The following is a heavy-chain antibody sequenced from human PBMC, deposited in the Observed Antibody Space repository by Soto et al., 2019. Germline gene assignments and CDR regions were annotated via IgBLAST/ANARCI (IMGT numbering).Heavy chain of an antibody. CDR2: IWFDGSKT. Sequence: QVQMVESGGGVVQPGKSLRLSCTASGFAFSGSGLHWVRQAPGKGLEWVSIIWFDGSKTYYADSVRGRFTISRDNSKNTLYLQMNSLRVEDTAVYYCARVRPAGSYYSFGMDVWGQGTEVTVSS. CDR3: ARVRPAGSYYSFGMDV. D-gene: IGHD3-10*01. V-gene: IGHV3-33*01. J-gene: IGHJ6*02. CDR1: GFAFSGSG.